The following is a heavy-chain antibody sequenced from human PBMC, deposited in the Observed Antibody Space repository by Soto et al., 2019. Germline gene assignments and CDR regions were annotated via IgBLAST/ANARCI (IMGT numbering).Heavy chain of an antibody. J-gene: IGHJ6*03. CDR2: IYSGGST. Sequence: GGSLRLSCAASGFTVSSNYMSWVRQAPGKGLEWVSVIYSGGSTYYADSVKGRFTISRDNSKNTLYLQMNSLRAEDTAVYYCAREAKYYYYYFMDFRGKRTTVTVSS. V-gene: IGHV3-66*01. CDR1: GFTVSSNY. CDR3: AREAKYYYYYFMDF.